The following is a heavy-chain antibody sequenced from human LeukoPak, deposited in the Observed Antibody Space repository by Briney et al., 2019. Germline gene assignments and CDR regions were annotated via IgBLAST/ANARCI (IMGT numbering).Heavy chain of an antibody. CDR2: IYYGGST. J-gene: IGHJ4*02. D-gene: IGHD5-12*01. Sequence: SDTLSLTCTVSGGSISRSTYYWGWIRQSPGKGLEWIGTIYYGGSTYYNPSLKNRVTISVDTSKNQFSLKVSSLTAADTAVYYCATLYGGYGYFDYWGQGTLVTVSS. CDR3: ATLYGGYGYFDY. CDR1: GGSISRSTYY. V-gene: IGHV4-39*01.